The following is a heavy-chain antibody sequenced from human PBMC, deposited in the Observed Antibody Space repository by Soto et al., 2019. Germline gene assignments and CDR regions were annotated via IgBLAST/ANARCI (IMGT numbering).Heavy chain of an antibody. Sequence: PGGSLRLSCAASGFTVSSNYMSWVRQAPGKGLEWVSVIYSDGGVNYADSGKGRFTISRDNSKNTLYLQMNSLRADDTAVYYCASYSSSLGWLDPWGQGTLVTVSS. CDR3: ASYSSSLGWLDP. CDR1: GFTVSSNY. D-gene: IGHD6-6*01. J-gene: IGHJ5*02. CDR2: IYSDGGV. V-gene: IGHV3-53*01.